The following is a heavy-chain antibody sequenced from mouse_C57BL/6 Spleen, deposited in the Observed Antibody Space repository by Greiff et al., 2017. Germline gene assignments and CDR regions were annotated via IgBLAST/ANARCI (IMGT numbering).Heavy chain of an antibody. J-gene: IGHJ4*01. CDR3: ARDTTVVGRGDYYAMDY. CDR2: IYPRSGNT. V-gene: IGHV1-81*01. CDR1: GYTFTSYG. D-gene: IGHD1-1*01. Sequence: QVQLQQSGAELARPGASVKLSCKASGYTFTSYGISWVKQRTGQGLEWIGEIYPRSGNTYYNEKFKGKASLTADKSSSTAYMELRSLTSEDSAVYFCARDTTVVGRGDYYAMDYWGQGTSVTVSS.